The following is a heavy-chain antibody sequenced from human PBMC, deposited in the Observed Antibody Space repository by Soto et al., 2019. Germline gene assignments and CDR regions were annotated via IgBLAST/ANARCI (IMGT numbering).Heavy chain of an antibody. V-gene: IGHV3-66*01. CDR3: STNVDV. D-gene: IGHD5-12*01. J-gene: IGHJ4*02. CDR1: GFTVSSTY. CDR2: IYSGGNT. Sequence: AGGSLRLSCAASGFTVSSTYMNWVRQAPGKGLEWVSVIYSGGNTYYADSVKGRFTFSRDNSKNTLFLQMNSLRAEDTATYYCSTNVDVWGQGTLVTVSS.